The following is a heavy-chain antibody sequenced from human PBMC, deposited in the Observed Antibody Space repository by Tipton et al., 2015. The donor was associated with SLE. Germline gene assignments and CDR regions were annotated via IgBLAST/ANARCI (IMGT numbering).Heavy chain of an antibody. CDR1: GYTFMNYD. J-gene: IGHJ4*02. D-gene: IGHD2-21*01. V-gene: IGHV1-24*01. Sequence: QVQLVQSGAEVRKPGASVKVSCKASGYTFMNYDINWVRQVTGQGLEWMGGFDPEEGETIYAQRFQGRVTMTEDTSTDTAYMELSSLTFEDTALYYCATLRGWGGDLVPYSWGQGTLVTVSS. CDR3: ATLRGWGGDLVPYS. CDR2: FDPEEGET.